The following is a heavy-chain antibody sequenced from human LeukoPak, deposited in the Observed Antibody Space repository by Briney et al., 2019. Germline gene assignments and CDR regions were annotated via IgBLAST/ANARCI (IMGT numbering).Heavy chain of an antibody. CDR3: ARAHRGFYYGSGNYYYLDV. Sequence: GASVKVSCKASGYTFTSYGINWVRQAPGQGLEWMGWISAYNGNTIYAQKLQGRVAMTTDTSTRTVYMELRSLRSEDTAVYYCARAHRGFYYGSGNYYYLDVWGKGTTVTVSS. CDR1: GYTFTSYG. J-gene: IGHJ6*03. V-gene: IGHV1-18*01. CDR2: ISAYNGNT. D-gene: IGHD3-10*01.